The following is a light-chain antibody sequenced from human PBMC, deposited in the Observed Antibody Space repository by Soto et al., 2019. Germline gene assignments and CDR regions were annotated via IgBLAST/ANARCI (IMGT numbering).Light chain of an antibody. CDR3: QQGFT. Sequence: DIQMTQSPSSLSASVGDRVTITCQASQDISNYLNWYQQKPGKAPKLLIYDASNLETGVPSRFSGSGSGTDFTFTISSLQPEDIATYYCQQGFTFGGGTKVEIK. J-gene: IGKJ4*01. CDR1: QDISNY. V-gene: IGKV1-33*01. CDR2: DAS.